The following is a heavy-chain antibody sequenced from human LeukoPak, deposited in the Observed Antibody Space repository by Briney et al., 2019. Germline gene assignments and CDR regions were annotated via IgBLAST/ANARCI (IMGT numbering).Heavy chain of an antibody. CDR2: IYYRVTS. D-gene: IGHD3-10*01. CDR3: ARAVGGDGSGSL. Sequence: SETLSLTCTVSGDSISSSLYYWSWIRQPPGKGLEWIGYIYYRVTSDYNPSLKSRVTMSVDMSTRQISLKLSSVTAADTAVYYCARAVGGDGSGSLWGPGTLVTVSS. CDR1: GDSISSSLYY. V-gene: IGHV4-61*05. J-gene: IGHJ4*02.